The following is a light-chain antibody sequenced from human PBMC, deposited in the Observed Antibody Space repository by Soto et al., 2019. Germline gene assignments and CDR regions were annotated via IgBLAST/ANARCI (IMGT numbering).Light chain of an antibody. J-gene: IGKJ4*01. Sequence: DIQLTQSPSSLSASVGDRVTITCRASQNINNFLNWYQQEPGKAPKLLIYTASNLQNGVPSRFSGHSSGSAFHLTISSLQPEDSATYFCQQTCPTLTFGGGTKVGIK. CDR2: TAS. V-gene: IGKV1-39*01. CDR3: QQTCPTLT. CDR1: QNINNF.